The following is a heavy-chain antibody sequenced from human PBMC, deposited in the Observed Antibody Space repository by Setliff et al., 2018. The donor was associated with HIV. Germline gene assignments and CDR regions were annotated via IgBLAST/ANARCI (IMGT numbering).Heavy chain of an antibody. CDR1: GFPFSSYA. Sequence: PGGSLRLSCEASGFPFSSYAMHWVRQAPGKGLEWVAVISYDGSNKYYVDSVKGRFTLSRDSSKNTLSLQMNSLRPEDTAVYYCAIIRVNGSPYWGQGTPVTVSS. V-gene: IGHV3-30*14. J-gene: IGHJ4*02. CDR3: AIIRVNGSPY. D-gene: IGHD3-10*01. CDR2: ISYDGSNK.